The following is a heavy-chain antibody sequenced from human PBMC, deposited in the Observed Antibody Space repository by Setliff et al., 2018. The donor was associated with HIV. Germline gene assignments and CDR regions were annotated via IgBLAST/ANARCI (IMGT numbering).Heavy chain of an antibody. CDR1: GFTFSRYG. V-gene: IGHV3-30*03. CDR3: PRGGLSSSWYGGTFDI. CDR2: ISYDGSNK. J-gene: IGHJ3*02. Sequence: GGSLRLSCAASGFTFSRYGMHWVRQAPGRGLEWVAVISYDGSNKYYADSVKGRFTISRDNSKNTLYLQMNSLRPEDTAVYYCPRGGLSSSWYGGTFDIWGQGTMVTVSS. D-gene: IGHD6-13*01.